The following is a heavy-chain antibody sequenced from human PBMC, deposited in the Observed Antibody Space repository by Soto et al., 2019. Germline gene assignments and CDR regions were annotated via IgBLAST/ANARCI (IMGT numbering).Heavy chain of an antibody. CDR2: IYYSGST. V-gene: IGHV4-59*01. CDR1: GGSISSYY. D-gene: IGHD3-3*01. CDR3: ARVNLEWLFHRKGYYYYYMDV. J-gene: IGHJ6*03. Sequence: SETLSLTCTVSGGSISSYYWSWIRQPPGKGLEWIGYIYYSGSTNYNPSLKSRVTISVDTSKNQFSLKLSSVTAADTAVYYCARVNLEWLFHRKGYYYYYMDVWGKGTTVTVSS.